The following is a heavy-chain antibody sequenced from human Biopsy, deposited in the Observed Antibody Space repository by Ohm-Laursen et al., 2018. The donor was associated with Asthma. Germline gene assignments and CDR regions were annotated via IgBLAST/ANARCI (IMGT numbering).Heavy chain of an antibody. CDR1: GLTFSNYA. J-gene: IGHJ6*02. CDR2: IGVAGTP. CDR3: VKDTDEIRGYYTFEV. Sequence: SLRLSCTASGLTFSNYAMSWVRQAPGKGLEWVAAIGVAGTPYYAEFVKGRFTISRDNSQSTLFLQINSLRAEDTAIYYCVKDTDEIRGYYTFEVWGQGTTVTVSS. D-gene: IGHD3-22*01. V-gene: IGHV3-23*01.